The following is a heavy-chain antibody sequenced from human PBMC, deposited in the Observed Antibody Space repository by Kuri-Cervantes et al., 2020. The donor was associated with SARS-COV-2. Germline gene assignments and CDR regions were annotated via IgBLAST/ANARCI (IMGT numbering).Heavy chain of an antibody. CDR1: GFTFSSYA. Sequence: GGSLRLSCAASGFTFSSYAMHWVRQAPGKGLEWVAVISYDGSNKYYADSVKGRFTISRDNSKNTLYLQMNSLRAEDTAVYFCARGEVGEAYYDFWSGYYSGCVDYWGQGTRVTGAS. V-gene: IGHV3-30-3*01. CDR3: ARGEVGEAYYDFWSGYYSGCVDY. J-gene: IGHJ4*02. CDR2: ISYDGSNK. D-gene: IGHD3-3*01.